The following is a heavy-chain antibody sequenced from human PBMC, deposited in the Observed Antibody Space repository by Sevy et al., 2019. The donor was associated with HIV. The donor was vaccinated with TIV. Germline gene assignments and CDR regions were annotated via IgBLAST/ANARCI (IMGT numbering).Heavy chain of an antibody. CDR2: LWYDGSNK. CDR3: ARDIDDFWSGYLY. D-gene: IGHD3-3*01. V-gene: IGHV3-33*01. Sequence: GGSLRLSCAASGFTFSSYGMHWVRQAPGKGLEWVAVLWYDGSNKYYADSVKGRFTISRDNSKNTLYLQMNSLRAEDTAVYYCARDIDDFWSGYLYWGQGTLVTVSS. CDR1: GFTFSSYG. J-gene: IGHJ4*02.